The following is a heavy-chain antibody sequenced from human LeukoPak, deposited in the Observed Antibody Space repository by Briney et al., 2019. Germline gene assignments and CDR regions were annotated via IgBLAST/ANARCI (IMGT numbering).Heavy chain of an antibody. J-gene: IGHJ4*02. CDR2: IRYDGSNK. Sequence: GGSLRLSCAASGFTFSSYGMHWVRQAPGKGLEWVAFIRYDGSNKYYADSVKGRFTISRDNAKNSLYLQMNSLRAEDTAVYYCARDTNYDFWSGPFPPWDYWGQGTLVTVSS. CDR3: ARDTNYDFWSGPFPPWDY. CDR1: GFTFSSYG. D-gene: IGHD3-3*01. V-gene: IGHV3-30*02.